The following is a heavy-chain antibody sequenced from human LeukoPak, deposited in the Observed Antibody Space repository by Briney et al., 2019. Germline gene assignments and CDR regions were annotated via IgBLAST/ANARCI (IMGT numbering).Heavy chain of an antibody. V-gene: IGHV1-18*01. CDR1: GYTFTTYG. Sequence: ASVKVSRKASGYTFTTYGISWLRQAPGQGLEWMGRISVYNGNTNYAQNLQGRFTMTTDTSTSTAYMELRRLRFDDTAVYYCAREKAYYADSSGYYLFDFWGQGTLVTVSS. J-gene: IGHJ4*02. D-gene: IGHD3-22*01. CDR2: ISVYNGNT. CDR3: AREKAYYADSSGYYLFDF.